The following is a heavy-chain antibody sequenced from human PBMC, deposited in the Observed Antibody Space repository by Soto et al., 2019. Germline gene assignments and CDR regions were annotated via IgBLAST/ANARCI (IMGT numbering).Heavy chain of an antibody. D-gene: IGHD5-12*01. CDR2: IIPILGIA. CDR1: GGTFSSYT. CDR3: AMDREYSGYGSDY. Sequence: QVQLVQSGAEVKKPGSSVKVSCKASGGTFSSYTISWVRQAPGQGLEWMGRIIPILGIANYEQKFQGRVTITADKSTSTAYMELSSLRSEDTAVYYCAMDREYSGYGSDYWGQGTLVTVSS. V-gene: IGHV1-69*02. J-gene: IGHJ4*02.